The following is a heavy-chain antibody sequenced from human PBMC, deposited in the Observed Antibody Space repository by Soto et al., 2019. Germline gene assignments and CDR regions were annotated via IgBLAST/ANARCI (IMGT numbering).Heavy chain of an antibody. D-gene: IGHD2-15*01. Sequence: NPSETLSLTCSVSGGSVSNKTYYWSWIRQPPGKRLEWIGFIFHSGNAKYNPSLKSRVTISIDTSKSQFSLSLHSVTAADTAVYFCARAHAPTLPFDYWGLGTLVTVSS. CDR1: GGSVSNKTYY. J-gene: IGHJ4*01. CDR3: ARAHAPTLPFDY. CDR2: IFHSGNA. V-gene: IGHV4-61*01.